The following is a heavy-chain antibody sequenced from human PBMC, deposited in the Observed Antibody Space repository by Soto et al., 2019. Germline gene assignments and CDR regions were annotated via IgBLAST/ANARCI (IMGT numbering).Heavy chain of an antibody. CDR1: GFSLSAGGVG. Sequence: QITLKESGPPLVKPTQTLTLTCTFSGFSLSAGGVGVGWIRQPPGEALEWLALIFWDDDKRYSPSLQSRLSIAKDTSKSQVVLTMTKMDPVDTATYYCAYRSDYGDYHFQHWGQGTLVTVSS. V-gene: IGHV2-5*02. J-gene: IGHJ1*01. D-gene: IGHD4-17*01. CDR3: AYRSDYGDYHFQH. CDR2: IFWDDDK.